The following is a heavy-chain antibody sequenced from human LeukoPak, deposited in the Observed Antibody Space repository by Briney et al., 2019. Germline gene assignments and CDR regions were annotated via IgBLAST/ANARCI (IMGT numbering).Heavy chain of an antibody. CDR1: GFTFSSYE. D-gene: IGHD1-26*01. V-gene: IGHV3-21*01. CDR2: ISSGSSYI. CDR3: ASYSGSY. J-gene: IGHJ4*02. Sequence: GGSLRLSCAASGFTFSSYEMNWVRQAPGKGLEWVSSISSGSSYIYYADSVKGRFTISRDNAKNSLYLQMNSLRAEDTAVFYCASYSGSYWGRGTLVTVSS.